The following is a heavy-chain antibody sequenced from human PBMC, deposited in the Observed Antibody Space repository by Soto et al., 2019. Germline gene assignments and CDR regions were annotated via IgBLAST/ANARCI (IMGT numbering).Heavy chain of an antibody. J-gene: IGHJ4*02. D-gene: IGHD3-10*01. V-gene: IGHV1-3*01. CDR2: VNAGNGDT. CDR3: ARDRYYGSGTYNYFDY. Sequence: ASVKVSCKACGYTFTSYATHWVRQAPGQRLEWMGWVNAGNGDTYYSQNFRGRVTITSDTSASTVYMELSSLRSEDTAVYYCARDRYYGSGTYNYFDYWGQGTLVTVSS. CDR1: GYTFTSYA.